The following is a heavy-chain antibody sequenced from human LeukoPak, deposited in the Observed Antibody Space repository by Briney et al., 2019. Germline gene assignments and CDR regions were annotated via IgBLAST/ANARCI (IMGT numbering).Heavy chain of an antibody. D-gene: IGHD6-13*01. V-gene: IGHV4-38-2*02. CDR3: ARDGRQPQVLN. Sequence: SETLSLTCTVSGYSISSGYYLGWIRQPPGKGLEWIGSIYHSGSTYYNPSLKSRGTISVDTSKNQFSLKLSSVTAADTAVYYCARDGRQPQVLNWGQGTLVTVSS. CDR2: IYHSGST. J-gene: IGHJ4*02. CDR1: GYSISSGYY.